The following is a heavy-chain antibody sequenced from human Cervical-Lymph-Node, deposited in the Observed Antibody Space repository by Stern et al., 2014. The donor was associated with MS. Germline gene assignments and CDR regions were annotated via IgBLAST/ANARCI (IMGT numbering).Heavy chain of an antibody. J-gene: IGHJ4*02. CDR3: ARRSGSYSFDH. V-gene: IGHV1-18*04. Sequence: VQLVQSGAEVKKPGAPVKVSCTPSGYTFTNHGIPWVRQASGQGLEWMGCISTDNGKTTYSQKFQGRLTMTRDTSTTTVYMELRSLTSDDTAVYYCARRSGSYSFDHWGQGTLVAVSS. D-gene: IGHD1-26*01. CDR2: ISTDNGKT. CDR1: GYTFTNHG.